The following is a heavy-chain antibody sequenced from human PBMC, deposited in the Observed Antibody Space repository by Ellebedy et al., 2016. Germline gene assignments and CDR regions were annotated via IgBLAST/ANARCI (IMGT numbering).Heavy chain of an antibody. Sequence: GGSLRLSXAASGFTFSSYSMNWVRQAPGKGLEWVSSISSSSSYIYYADSVKGRFTISRDNAKNSLYLQMNSLRAEDTAVYYCARAKSGYDSYYYYGMDVWGQGTTVTVSS. V-gene: IGHV3-21*01. CDR1: GFTFSSYS. D-gene: IGHD5-12*01. CDR2: ISSSSSYI. J-gene: IGHJ6*02. CDR3: ARAKSGYDSYYYYGMDV.